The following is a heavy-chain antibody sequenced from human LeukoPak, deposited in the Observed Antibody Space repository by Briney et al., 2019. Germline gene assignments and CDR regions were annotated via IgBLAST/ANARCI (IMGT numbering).Heavy chain of an antibody. CDR1: GFTFSSYA. Sequence: GGSLRLSCAASGFTFSSYAMHWVRQAPGKGLEGVAVISYDGSNKYYADSVKGRFTISRDNSKNTLYLQMDSLRAEDTAVYYCAKANSIMVRGLPDYWGQGTLVTVSS. CDR3: AKANSIMVRGLPDY. J-gene: IGHJ4*02. CDR2: ISYDGSNK. D-gene: IGHD3-10*01. V-gene: IGHV3-30-3*01.